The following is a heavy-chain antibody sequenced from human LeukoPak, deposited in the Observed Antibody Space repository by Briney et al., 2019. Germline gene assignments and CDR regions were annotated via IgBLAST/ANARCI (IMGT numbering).Heavy chain of an antibody. V-gene: IGHV3-30*18. CDR3: AKVGIGYYYPFDY. D-gene: IGHD3-22*01. CDR2: ISHDGNDK. CDR1: GFSFSSNV. Sequence: GRSLRLSCAASGFSFSSNVMHWVRQAPGKGLEWVAQISHDGNDKYYADSVKSRFTISRDNSKNTLFLQLDSLRAEDTAVYFCAKVGIGYYYPFDYWGQGTLVIVSS. J-gene: IGHJ4*02.